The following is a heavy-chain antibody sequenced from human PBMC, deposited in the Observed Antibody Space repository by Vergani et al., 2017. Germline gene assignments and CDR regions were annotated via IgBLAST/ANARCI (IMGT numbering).Heavy chain of an antibody. V-gene: IGHV1-69*02. CDR1: GGTFSSYT. J-gene: IGHJ6*02. CDR3: ASSPRGGVIGYYYGMDV. CDR2: IIPILGIA. D-gene: IGHD3-10*01. Sequence: QAQLVQSGAEVKKPGSSVKVSCKASGGTFSSYTISWVRRAPGQGLEWMGRIIPILGIANYAQKFQGRVTITADKSTSTAYMELSSLRSEDTAVYYCASSPRGGVIGYYYGMDVWGQGTTVTVSS.